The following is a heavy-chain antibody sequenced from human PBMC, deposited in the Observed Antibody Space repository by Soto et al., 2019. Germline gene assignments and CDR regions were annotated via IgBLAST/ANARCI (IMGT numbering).Heavy chain of an antibody. J-gene: IGHJ5*02. D-gene: IGHD3-10*01. CDR1: GGSISSYY. CDR3: ARLLWSHSNWFHP. Sequence: LSLTCTVSGGSISSYYWSWIRQPPGKGLEWIGYIYYSGSTNYNPSLKSRVTISVDTSKNQFSLKLSSVTAADTAVYYCARLLWSHSNWFHPWGQGTLVTVSS. CDR2: IYYSGST. V-gene: IGHV4-59*08.